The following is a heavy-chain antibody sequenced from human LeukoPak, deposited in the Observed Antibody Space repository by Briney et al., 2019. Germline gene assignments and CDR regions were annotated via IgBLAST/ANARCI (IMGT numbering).Heavy chain of an antibody. CDR3: AKDRLMGATKFFDY. J-gene: IGHJ4*02. Sequence: GGSLRLSCAASGFTFSSYVMSWVRQAPGKGLEWVSAISGGGGSTYYADSVKGRITISRDNTKNTLYLQMNSLRAEDTALYYCAKDRLMGATKFFDYWGQGTLVTVSS. V-gene: IGHV3-23*01. CDR1: GFTFSSYV. CDR2: ISGGGGST. D-gene: IGHD1-26*01.